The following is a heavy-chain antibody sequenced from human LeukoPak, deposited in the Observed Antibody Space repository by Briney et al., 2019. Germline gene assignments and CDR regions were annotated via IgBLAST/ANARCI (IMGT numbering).Heavy chain of an antibody. Sequence: PGGSQRLSCAACGFIFSNSGTHWVRQAPGEGLEWGAFIHYDGSNKDYADSVKGRFTISRDNSKNTVSLHMNSLKPEDTALYYCVKDIRRGYNFGYDHFAYWGQGTLVSASS. CDR1: GFIFSNSG. V-gene: IGHV3-30*02. CDR3: VKDIRRGYNFGYDHFAY. CDR2: IHYDGSNK. J-gene: IGHJ4*02. D-gene: IGHD5-18*01.